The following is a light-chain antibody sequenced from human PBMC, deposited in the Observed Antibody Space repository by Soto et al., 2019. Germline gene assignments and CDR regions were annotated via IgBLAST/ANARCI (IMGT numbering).Light chain of an antibody. J-gene: IGKJ4*01. V-gene: IGKV3-11*01. CDR1: QSISTY. Sequence: EIVLTQSPATLSLSPGERAALSCRASQSISTYLAWYQQRPGQAPRLLIYDASNRPTGIPARFSGSGSGTAFTLPISSLEHEDFAVYYCQQRSNWPPRTFGGGTKVEIK. CDR2: DAS. CDR3: QQRSNWPPRT.